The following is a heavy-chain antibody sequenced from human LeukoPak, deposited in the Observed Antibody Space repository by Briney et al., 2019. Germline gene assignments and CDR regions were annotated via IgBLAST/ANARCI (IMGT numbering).Heavy chain of an antibody. V-gene: IGHV3-48*01. CDR3: AKDSSPDY. Sequence: GGSLRLSCAASGFSFSSYSMNWVRQAPGKGLEWVSYISSSSSTIYYADSVKGRFTIFRDNAKNSLFLQMNSLRAEDTAVYYCAKDSSPDYWGQGTLVIVSS. D-gene: IGHD6-13*01. J-gene: IGHJ4*02. CDR2: ISSSSSTI. CDR1: GFSFSSYS.